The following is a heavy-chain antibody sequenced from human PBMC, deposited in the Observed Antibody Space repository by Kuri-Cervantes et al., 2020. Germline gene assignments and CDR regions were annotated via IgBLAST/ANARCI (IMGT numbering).Heavy chain of an antibody. CDR3: ARDNHDIVVVPAAMSP. V-gene: IGHV3-21*01. Sequence: GESLKISCAASGFTFSSYAMSWVRQAPGKGLEWVSSISSSSSYIYYADSVKGRFTISRDNAKNSLYLQMNSLRAEDTAVYYCARDNHDIVVVPAAMSPWGQGTLVTVSS. CDR2: ISSSSSYI. CDR1: GFTFSSYA. D-gene: IGHD2-2*01. J-gene: IGHJ5*02.